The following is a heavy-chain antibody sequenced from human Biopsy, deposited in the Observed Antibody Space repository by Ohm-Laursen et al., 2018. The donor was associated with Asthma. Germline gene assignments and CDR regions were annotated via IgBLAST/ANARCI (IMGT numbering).Heavy chain of an antibody. V-gene: IGHV3-30*19. CDR3: ARDVMEWYLPAFDF. Sequence: SLRLSCAASGISFRTYGMHWVRQAPGKGLEWVAVGGSYYDGGLKYYADSVNGRFTVSRDDSKNTLYLQMNSLRPDDTAVYYCARDVMEWYLPAFDFWGQGTLVTVSS. CDR2: GGSYYDGGLK. CDR1: GISFRTYG. J-gene: IGHJ4*02. D-gene: IGHD3-3*01.